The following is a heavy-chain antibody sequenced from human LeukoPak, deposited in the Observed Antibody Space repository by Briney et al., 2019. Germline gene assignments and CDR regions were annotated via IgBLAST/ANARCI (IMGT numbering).Heavy chain of an antibody. D-gene: IGHD5-18*01. V-gene: IGHV1-46*01. Sequence: GASVKVSCKASGYTFTSYYMHWVRQAPGQGLEWMGIINPSGGSTSYAQKFQGRVTMTRDTSTSTVYMELSSLRSEDTAVYYCARGGGILVWSPDDAFDIWGQGTMVTVSS. CDR1: GYTFTSYY. CDR2: INPSGGST. J-gene: IGHJ3*02. CDR3: ARGGGILVWSPDDAFDI.